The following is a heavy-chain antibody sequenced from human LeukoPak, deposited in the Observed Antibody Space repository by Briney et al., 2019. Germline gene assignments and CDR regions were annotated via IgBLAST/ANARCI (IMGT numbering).Heavy chain of an antibody. CDR1: GGSFSGDF. V-gene: IGHV4-34*01. D-gene: IGHD5-18*01. Sequence: PSETLSLTCAVYGGSFSGDFWSWIRQSPGKGLEWIGEINHGGSTTYNPSLQSRVTMSVDTSTNQISLKMTSVTAADTAIYYCARGIIPTDTAMVTGFFDPWGQGTLVTVSS. CDR3: ARGIIPTDTAMVTGFFDP. CDR2: INHGGST. J-gene: IGHJ5*02.